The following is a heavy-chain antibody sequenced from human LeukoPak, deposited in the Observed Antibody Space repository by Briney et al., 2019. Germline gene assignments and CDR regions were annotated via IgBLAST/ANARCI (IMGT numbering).Heavy chain of an antibody. CDR1: VFTFSISL. D-gene: IGHD3-10*01. Sequence: PGGSLRLSCRGCVFTFSISLMTWVREAPGTGLGWVANLNEDRGEKNFVDSVKGRFTISRDKAKNTLYLQMNSLRVEDTAVYYCAREIVRYESGPDYKSYFDAWGQGTLVSVSA. CDR2: LNEDRGEK. V-gene: IGHV3-7*01. J-gene: IGHJ4*02. CDR3: AREIVRYESGPDYKSYFDA.